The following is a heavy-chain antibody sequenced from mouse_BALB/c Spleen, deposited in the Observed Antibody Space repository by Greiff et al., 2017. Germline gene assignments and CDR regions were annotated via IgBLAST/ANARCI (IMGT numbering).Heavy chain of an antibody. V-gene: IGHV1-7*01. J-gene: IGHJ2*01. CDR3: ARSLLRYYFDY. CDR1: GYTFTSYW. D-gene: IGHD1-2*01. Sequence: QVQLQQSGAELAKPGASVKMSCKASGYTFTSYWMHWVKQRPGQGLEWIGYINPSTGYTEYNQKFKDKATLTADKSSSTAYMQLSSLTSEDSAVYYCARSLLRYYFDYWGQGTTLTVSS. CDR2: INPSTGYT.